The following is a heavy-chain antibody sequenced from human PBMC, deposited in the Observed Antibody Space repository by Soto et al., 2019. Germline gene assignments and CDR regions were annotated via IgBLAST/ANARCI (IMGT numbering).Heavy chain of an antibody. CDR2: INAGNGNT. V-gene: IGHV1-3*01. D-gene: IGHD6-19*01. Sequence: QVQLVQSGAEVKKPGASVKVSCKASGYTFTSYAMHWVRQAPGQRLEWMGWINAGNGNTKYSQTFQGRVTITRDAFASTAYLELSSLRSEDTAVYYCARGDPGIAVDGYEYWGKGTLVTGSA. CDR1: GYTFTSYA. J-gene: IGHJ4*02. CDR3: ARGDPGIAVDGYEY.